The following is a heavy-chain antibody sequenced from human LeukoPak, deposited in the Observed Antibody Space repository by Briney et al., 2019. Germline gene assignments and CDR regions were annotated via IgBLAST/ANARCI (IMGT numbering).Heavy chain of an antibody. D-gene: IGHD3-22*01. CDR1: GFTFSSYA. V-gene: IGHV3-64*01. CDR3: GRAPTFFYYYDSSGPYHRGVFDF. Sequence: GGSLRLSCAASGFTFSSYAMHWVRQAPGKGLEYVSAISSNGGSTYYANSVKGRFTISRDNSKNTLYLQMGSLRAEDMAVYYCGRAPTFFYYYDSSGPYHRGVFDFGGQGKMVTV. J-gene: IGHJ3*01. CDR2: ISSNGGST.